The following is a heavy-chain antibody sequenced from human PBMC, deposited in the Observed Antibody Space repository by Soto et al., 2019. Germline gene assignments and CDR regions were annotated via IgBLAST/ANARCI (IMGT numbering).Heavy chain of an antibody. V-gene: IGHV1-69*12. CDR3: ATSNWSPLDY. Sequence: QVQLVQSGAEVKKPGSSVKVSCKASGGTFSSDAITWVRQAPGQGLEWMGGIIPLYGTADYAQKFQGRVTITADESTNTAYMEVSSLRSEDTAVYFCATSNWSPLDYWGQGTLVTVSS. J-gene: IGHJ4*02. CDR2: IIPLYGTA. D-gene: IGHD2-2*01. CDR1: GGTFSSDA.